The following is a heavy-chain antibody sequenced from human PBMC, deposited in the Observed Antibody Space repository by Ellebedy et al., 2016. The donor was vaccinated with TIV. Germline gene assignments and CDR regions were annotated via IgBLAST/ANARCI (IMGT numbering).Heavy chain of an antibody. D-gene: IGHD3-3*01. Sequence: SETLSLXCSVSGASVNSGTYSWNWFRQPPGKGLEWIGYMYNSGRSNYNPSLKSRVTISVDSSKDQFSLNLQSVTAVDTALYYCARGVLSGFGQHFGYWGQGTLVTVS. V-gene: IGHV4-61*01. CDR3: ARGVLSGFGQHFGY. CDR2: MYNSGRS. CDR1: GASVNSGTYS. J-gene: IGHJ4*02.